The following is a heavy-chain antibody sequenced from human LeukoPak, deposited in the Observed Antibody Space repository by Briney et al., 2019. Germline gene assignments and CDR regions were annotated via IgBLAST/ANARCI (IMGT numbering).Heavy chain of an antibody. CDR1: GFTFTSYS. CDR3: ARVLRFLEWLSVDAFDI. D-gene: IGHD3-3*01. Sequence: GGSLRLSCAAAGFTFTSYSMNWVRQAPGRGLEWVSSISGDSIYIYYADSVRGRFTISRDNAKSSLFLQMNSLRAEDTAVYYCARVLRFLEWLSVDAFDIWGQGTMVTVSS. CDR2: ISGDSIYI. J-gene: IGHJ3*02. V-gene: IGHV3-21*01.